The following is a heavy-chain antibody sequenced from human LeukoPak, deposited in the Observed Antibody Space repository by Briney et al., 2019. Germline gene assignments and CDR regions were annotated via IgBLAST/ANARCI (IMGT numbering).Heavy chain of an antibody. CDR1: GGSISSYY. CDR2: IYYSGST. D-gene: IGHD1-1*01. Sequence: SETLSLTCTVSGGSISSYYWSWIRQPPGKGLEWIGYIYYSGSTNYNPSLKSRVTISVDTSKNQFSLKLSSVTAADTAVYYCASDRQTSDYYYYYMDVWGKGTTVTVSS. CDR3: ASDRQTSDYYYYYMDV. J-gene: IGHJ6*03. V-gene: IGHV4-59*01.